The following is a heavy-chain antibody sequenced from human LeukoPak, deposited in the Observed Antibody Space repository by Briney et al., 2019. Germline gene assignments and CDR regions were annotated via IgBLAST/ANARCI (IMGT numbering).Heavy chain of an antibody. CDR2: IWYGGSNK. Sequence: PGGSLRLSCAASGFTFSSYGMHWVRQALGKGLEWVAVIWYGGSNKYYADSVKGRFTISRDNSKNTLYLQMNSLRAEDTAVYYCAKDLSLVPVAGPNWYFDLWGRGTLVTVSS. V-gene: IGHV3-30*02. D-gene: IGHD6-19*01. CDR3: AKDLSLVPVAGPNWYFDL. CDR1: GFTFSSYG. J-gene: IGHJ2*01.